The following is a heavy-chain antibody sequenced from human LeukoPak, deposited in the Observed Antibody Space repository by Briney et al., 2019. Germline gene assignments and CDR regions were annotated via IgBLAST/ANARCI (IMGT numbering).Heavy chain of an antibody. CDR3: VAGTAMVMVWFDP. D-gene: IGHD5-18*01. V-gene: IGHV4-39*01. CDR2: IYYSGST. J-gene: IGHJ5*02. Sequence: PSETLSLTCTVSGGSISSSSYYWGWIRQPPGKGLEWIGSIYYSGSTYYNPSLKSRVTISVDTSKNQFSLKLSSVTAADTAVYYCVAGTAMVMVWFDPWGQGTLVTVSS. CDR1: GGSISSSSYY.